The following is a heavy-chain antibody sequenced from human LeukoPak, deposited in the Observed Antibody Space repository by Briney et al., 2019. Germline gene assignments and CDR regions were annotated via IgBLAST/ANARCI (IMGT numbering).Heavy chain of an antibody. D-gene: IGHD4-17*01. Sequence: GGSLRLSCTASGFTFGDYAMSWFRQAPGKGLEWVGFIRSKAYGGTTEYAASVKGRFTISRDDSKSIAYLQMNSLKTEDTAVYYCTRVRGPTVQRYFDYWGQGTLVTVSS. J-gene: IGHJ4*02. CDR1: GFTFGDYA. V-gene: IGHV3-49*03. CDR3: TRVRGPTVQRYFDY. CDR2: IRSKAYGGTT.